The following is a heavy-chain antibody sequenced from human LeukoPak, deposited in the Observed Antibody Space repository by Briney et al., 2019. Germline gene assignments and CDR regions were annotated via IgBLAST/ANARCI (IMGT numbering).Heavy chain of an antibody. CDR1: GFTFSRYG. D-gene: IGHD3-10*01. Sequence: GGSLRLSCAASGFTFSRYGMHWVRQAPGKGLEWVAFIRYDGINKYYADSVKGRFTISRDNSKNTLYLQMNSLKSEDTAVYYCTTYGSGRKFDYWGQGILVTVSS. CDR3: TTYGSGRKFDY. J-gene: IGHJ4*02. V-gene: IGHV3-30*02. CDR2: IRYDGINK.